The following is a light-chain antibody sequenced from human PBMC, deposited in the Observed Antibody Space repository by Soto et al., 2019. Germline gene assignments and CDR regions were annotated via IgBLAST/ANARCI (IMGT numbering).Light chain of an antibody. CDR3: QQYGDSPLT. CDR1: QSVSGSY. CDR2: GAS. J-gene: IGKJ4*01. Sequence: EIVLTQSPGTLSLSPGERATLSCRASQSVSGSYLAWYQQKPGQAPRLLIYGASSRATGIPDRFSGSGSGTDSTLTISRLEPEDFAVYHCQQYGDSPLTFGGGTKVDIK. V-gene: IGKV3-20*01.